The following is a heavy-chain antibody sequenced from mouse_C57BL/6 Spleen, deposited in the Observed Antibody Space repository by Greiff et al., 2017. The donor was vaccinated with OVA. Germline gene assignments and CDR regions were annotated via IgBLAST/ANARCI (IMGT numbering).Heavy chain of an antibody. D-gene: IGHD2-1*01. J-gene: IGHJ2*01. CDR2: IDPSDSYT. Sequence: QVQLQQPGAELVMPGASVKLSCKASGYTFTSYWMHWVKQRPGHGLEWIGEIDPSDSYTNYNQKFKGKATLTADKSSSTAYMQLRSLTSEDSAVYYYSVCYGTYLDYWGQGTTLTVSS. CDR1: GYTFTSYW. CDR3: SVCYGTYLDY. V-gene: IGHV1-69*01.